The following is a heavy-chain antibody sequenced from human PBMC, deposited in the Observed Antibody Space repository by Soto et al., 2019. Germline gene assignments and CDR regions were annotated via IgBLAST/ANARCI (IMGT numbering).Heavy chain of an antibody. Sequence: GSLRLSCAASGSTFSSYGMHWVRQAPGKGLEWVAVIWYDGSNKYYADSVKGRFTISRDNSKNTLYLQMNSLRAEDTAVYYYARDRRLRSNPPLFDYWGQGTLVTVSS. J-gene: IGHJ4*02. CDR2: IWYDGSNK. CDR1: GSTFSSYG. V-gene: IGHV3-33*01. D-gene: IGHD5-12*01. CDR3: ARDRRLRSNPPLFDY.